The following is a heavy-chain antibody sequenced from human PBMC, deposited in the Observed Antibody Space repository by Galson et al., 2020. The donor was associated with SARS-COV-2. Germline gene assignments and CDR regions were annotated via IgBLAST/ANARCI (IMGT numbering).Heavy chain of an antibody. Sequence: GGSLRLSCAASGFNFSNYGIHWVRQAPGKGLEWVTCIHDDGGKKHDADAMKGRFTISRDNSKNTVYLKMNSRRAEETAVYYCAKDYYYYDSRGFYYYFYYMDVWGKGTMVTVSS. V-gene: IGHV3-30*02. D-gene: IGHD3-22*01. CDR1: GFNFSNYG. J-gene: IGHJ6*03. CDR2: IHDDGGKK. CDR3: AKDYYYYDSRGFYYYFYYMDV.